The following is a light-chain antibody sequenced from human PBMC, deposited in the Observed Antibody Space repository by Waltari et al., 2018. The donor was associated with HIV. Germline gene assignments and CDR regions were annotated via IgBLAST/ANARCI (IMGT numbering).Light chain of an antibody. V-gene: IGKV1-5*03. CDR1: QSISSW. Sequence: DIQMTQSTSTLSASVGDRVTITCRASQSISSWLAWYQMKPGKAPKLLIYKASSLESGVSSRFSGSGSVTEFTLTISSLQPDDFATYYCQYYNTYSRTFGQGTKVEL. CDR2: KAS. CDR3: QYYNTYSRT. J-gene: IGKJ2*02.